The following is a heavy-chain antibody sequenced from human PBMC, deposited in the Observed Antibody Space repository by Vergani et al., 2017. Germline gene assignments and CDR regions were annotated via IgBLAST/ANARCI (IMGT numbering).Heavy chain of an antibody. CDR2: IYYDGSKK. CDR3: VREGSYCGSTTCRNPSYVYYYHMDV. V-gene: IGHV3-33*01. Sequence: QVQLVESGGGVVQPGRSLRLSCTSSGFTFSTYAMHWVRQAPGKGLEWVAIIYYDGSKKYYADSVKGRFTISRDNSRNTLDLLMSSLRAEETDIYYCVREGSYCGSTTCRNPSYVYYYHMDVWGEGTTVTVSS. D-gene: IGHD2-21*01. CDR1: GFTFSTYA. J-gene: IGHJ6*03.